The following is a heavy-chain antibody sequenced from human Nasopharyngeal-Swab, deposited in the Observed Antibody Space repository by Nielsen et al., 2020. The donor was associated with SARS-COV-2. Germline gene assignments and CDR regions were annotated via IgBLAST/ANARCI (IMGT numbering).Heavy chain of an antibody. Sequence: SETLSLTCTVSGGSISSYYWSWIRQPPGKGLEWIGYIYYSGSTNYNPSLKSRVTISVATSKNQFSLKLSSVTAADTAVYYWAREGGTTVVVGYFDYWGQGTLVTVSS. J-gene: IGHJ4*02. V-gene: IGHV4-59*01. CDR1: GGSISSYY. CDR3: AREGGTTVVVGYFDY. CDR2: IYYSGST. D-gene: IGHD4-17*01.